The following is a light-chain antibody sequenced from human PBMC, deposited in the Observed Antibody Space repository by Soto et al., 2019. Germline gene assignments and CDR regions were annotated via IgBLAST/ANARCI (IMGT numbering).Light chain of an antibody. CDR1: QRVGSS. J-gene: IGKJ1*01. Sequence: DIVLTQLPGTLSLSPGGRATLSCRASQRVGSSLAWYQQKPGQAPRLVMYGASSRATGIPDRFSGSGSGTDFTLTISRLEAEDFAVYFCQQYGSSPRTFGQGTKVEIK. CDR3: QQYGSSPRT. CDR2: GAS. V-gene: IGKV3-20*01.